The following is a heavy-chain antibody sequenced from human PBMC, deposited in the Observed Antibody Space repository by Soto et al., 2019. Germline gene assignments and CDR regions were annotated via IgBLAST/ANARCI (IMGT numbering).Heavy chain of an antibody. Sequence: SVKVSCKASGGTFSSYAISGVRQAPGQGLEWMGGIIPVFGTANYAQKFQGRVTITADESTSTAYMELSSLRSEDTAVYYCARGRQMEQLVDYWGQGTLVTVSS. CDR3: ARGRQMEQLVDY. J-gene: IGHJ4*02. V-gene: IGHV1-69*13. D-gene: IGHD6-6*01. CDR2: IIPVFGTA. CDR1: GGTFSSYA.